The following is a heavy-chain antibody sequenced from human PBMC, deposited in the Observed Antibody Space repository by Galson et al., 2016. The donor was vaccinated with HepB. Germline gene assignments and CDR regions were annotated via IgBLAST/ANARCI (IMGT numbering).Heavy chain of an antibody. J-gene: IGHJ3*02. D-gene: IGHD4-17*01. CDR2: THSSGRT. CDR3: ARDVAYGGYAGSGDAFDI. V-gene: IGHV4-4*07. Sequence: SETLSLTCTVSGGSIHGYFWSWIRKTAAKGLEWVGRTHSSGRTNYSPSLKSRVSMSVDTSNNQLSLKLTSVTAADTAVYYCARDVAYGGYAGSGDAFDIWGLGTMVTVSS. CDR1: GGSIHGYF.